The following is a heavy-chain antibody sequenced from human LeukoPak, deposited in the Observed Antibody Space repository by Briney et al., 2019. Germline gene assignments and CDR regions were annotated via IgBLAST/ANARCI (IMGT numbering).Heavy chain of an antibody. Sequence: GGSLRLSCAASGFTFSNAWMNWVRQAPGKGLEWVGRIKSKTDGGTTDYAAPVKGRFTISRDDSKNTLYLQMNSLKTEDTAVYYCTTGRDDYVWGSYRDEYFQHWGQDTLVTVSS. J-gene: IGHJ1*01. CDR2: IKSKTDGGTT. D-gene: IGHD3-16*02. CDR3: TTGRDDYVWGSYRDEYFQH. CDR1: GFTFSNAW. V-gene: IGHV3-15*07.